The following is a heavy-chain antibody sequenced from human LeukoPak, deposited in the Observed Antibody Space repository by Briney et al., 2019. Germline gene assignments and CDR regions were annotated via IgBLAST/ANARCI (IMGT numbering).Heavy chain of an antibody. J-gene: IGHJ2*01. D-gene: IGHD2-2*01. V-gene: IGHV4-34*01. Sequence: PSETLSLTCAVYGGSFSDYYWSWIRQPPGKGLEWIGEINHSGSTNYNPSLKSRVTISVDTSKNQFSLKLSSVTAADTAVYYCARYCSSTSWQRLTWYFDLWGRGTLVTVSS. CDR3: ARYCSSTSWQRLTWYFDL. CDR2: INHSGST. CDR1: GGSFSDYY.